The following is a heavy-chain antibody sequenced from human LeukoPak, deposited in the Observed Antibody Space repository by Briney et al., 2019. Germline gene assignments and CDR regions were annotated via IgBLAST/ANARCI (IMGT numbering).Heavy chain of an antibody. D-gene: IGHD1-14*01. CDR1: GFTVSSNY. Sequence: GGSLRLSCAASGFTVSSNYMSWVRQAPGKGLEWVSVIYSGGNTYYADSVKGRFTTSRDNSKNTLYLQMNSLRAEDTAVYYCAKHQNRWDYYFDYWGQGTLVTVSS. CDR3: AKHQNRWDYYFDY. V-gene: IGHV3-53*01. J-gene: IGHJ4*02. CDR2: IYSGGNT.